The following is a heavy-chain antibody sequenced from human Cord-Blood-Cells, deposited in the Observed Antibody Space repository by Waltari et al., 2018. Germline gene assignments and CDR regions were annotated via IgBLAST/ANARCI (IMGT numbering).Heavy chain of an antibody. CDR1: GFTLDDYA. V-gene: IGHV3-43D*04. Sequence: EVQLVESGGVVVQPGGSLRLACAASGFTLDDYAMPGGRQAPGKGLEWVSLISWDGGSTYYADSVKGRFTISRDNSKNSLYLQMNSLRAEDTALYYCAKDILNYYGSGSYYDYWGQGTLVTVSS. J-gene: IGHJ4*02. CDR3: AKDILNYYGSGSYYDY. CDR2: ISWDGGST. D-gene: IGHD3-10*01.